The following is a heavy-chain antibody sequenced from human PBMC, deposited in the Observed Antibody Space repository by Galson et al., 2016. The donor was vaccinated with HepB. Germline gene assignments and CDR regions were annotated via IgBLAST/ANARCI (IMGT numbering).Heavy chain of an antibody. J-gene: IGHJ4*02. CDR1: GFTLGSYG. CDR2: MTHDGGTK. CDR3: ARDQRGWFGEISIDY. Sequence: SLRLSCASSGFTLGSYGMHWVRQAPGKGPEWVALMTHDGGTKAYAASVKGRFPISRDSFKNTLYLQMNSLGAEDTAVYYCARDQRGWFGEISIDYWGQGTLVTVSS. V-gene: IGHV3-30*03. D-gene: IGHD3-10*01.